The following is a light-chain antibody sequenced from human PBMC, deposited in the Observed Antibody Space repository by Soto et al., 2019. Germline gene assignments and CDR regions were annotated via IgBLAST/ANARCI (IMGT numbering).Light chain of an antibody. CDR2: DVS. CDR1: TSDVGGFDY. V-gene: IGLV2-14*03. Sequence: QSVLTQPASVSGSPGQSITLSCTGTTSDVGGFDYVSWYQQHPGKAPKLMIFDVSNRPSGVSDRSSGSKSGNTASLTISGLQAEDEADYYCSSYTTTGTQVFGTGTKVTVL. CDR3: SSYTTTGTQV. J-gene: IGLJ1*01.